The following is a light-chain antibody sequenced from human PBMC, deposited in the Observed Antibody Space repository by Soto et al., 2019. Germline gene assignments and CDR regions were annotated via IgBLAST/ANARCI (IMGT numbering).Light chain of an antibody. CDR3: QSYDNSLSGFYV. J-gene: IGLJ1*01. CDR2: SNT. V-gene: IGLV1-40*01. CDR1: SSNIGAGYE. Sequence: QSVLTQPPSVSGAPGQRVTLSCTGSSSNIGAGYEVHWYQQIPGTAPKVLIYSNTHRPSGVPDRFSGSKSGTSASLAITDLQAEDEADYYCQSYDNSLSGFYVFGTGNKVTVL.